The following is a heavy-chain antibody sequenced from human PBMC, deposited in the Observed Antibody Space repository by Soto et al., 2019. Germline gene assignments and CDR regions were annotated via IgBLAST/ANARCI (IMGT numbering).Heavy chain of an antibody. D-gene: IGHD3-22*01. CDR1: GFIFRNFV. J-gene: IGHJ6*02. CDR2: ISVSGDTT. CDR3: AKAGYYHDSTGFYYNNGLDV. V-gene: IGHV3-23*01. Sequence: GGSLRLSCAASGFIFRNFVMSWVRQAPGKGLEWVSGISVSGDTTYYADSVKGRFTISRDNPQNTLYLQMNSLRAEDTAVYYRAKAGYYHDSTGFYYNNGLDVWGQGTTVTVSS.